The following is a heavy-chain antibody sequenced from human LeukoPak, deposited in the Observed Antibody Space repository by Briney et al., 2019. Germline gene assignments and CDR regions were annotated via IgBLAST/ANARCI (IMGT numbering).Heavy chain of an antibody. CDR2: IYYSRNT. CDR1: GGSISNSAYY. J-gene: IGHJ4*02. V-gene: IGHV4-39*01. CDR3: ARRPNWNFEYYFDY. D-gene: IGHD1-7*01. Sequence: SETLSLTYTVSGGSISNSAYYWGWIRQPPGKGLEWIGSIYYSRNTYYNPSLKSRVIISVDTSKNQFSLKLSSVTAAGTAVYYCARRPNWNFEYYFDYWGQGTLVTVSS.